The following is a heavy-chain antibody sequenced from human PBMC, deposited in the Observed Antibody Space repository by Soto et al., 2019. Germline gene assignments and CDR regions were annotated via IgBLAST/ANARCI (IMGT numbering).Heavy chain of an antibody. CDR1: GFTFSSYW. CDR3: VSDDDGQVIAY. J-gene: IGHJ4*02. CDR2: INSDGSTT. Sequence: GGSLRLSCAASGFTFSSYWMHWVRQAPGRGLVWVSHINSDGSTTTYADSVEGRFTISRDNAKNTVYLQMNSLRAEDTAVYYCVSDDDGQVIAYWGLRTLVTVSS. D-gene: IGHD1-1*01. V-gene: IGHV3-74*01.